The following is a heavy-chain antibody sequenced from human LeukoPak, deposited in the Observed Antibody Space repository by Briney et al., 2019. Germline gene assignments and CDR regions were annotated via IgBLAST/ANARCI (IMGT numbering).Heavy chain of an antibody. V-gene: IGHV6-1*01. D-gene: IGHD7-27*01. CDR3: ARDADWGYDAFDI. Sequence: SQTLSLTCAISGDSVSVNSDVWNWIRQSPSKGLEWLGRTYYRSKWYNDYAVSVKSRITISPDTSKNQFSLHLNSVTPEDTAVYYCARDADWGYDAFDIWGQGTMVTVSS. J-gene: IGHJ3*02. CDR2: TYYRSKWYN. CDR1: GDSVSVNSDV.